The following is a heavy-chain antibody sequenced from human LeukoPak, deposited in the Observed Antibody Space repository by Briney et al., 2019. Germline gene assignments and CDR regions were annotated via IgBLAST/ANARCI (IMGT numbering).Heavy chain of an antibody. CDR2: IIPIFGTA. CDR3: ARHGSSVTSPFDY. Sequence: GASVKVSCKASGGTFSSYAISWVRQAPGQGLEWMGGIIPIFGTANYAQKFQGRVTITTDESTSTAYMELSSLRSGDTAEYYCARHGSSVTSPFDYWGQGTLVTVSS. CDR1: GGTFSSYA. J-gene: IGHJ4*02. D-gene: IGHD4-17*01. V-gene: IGHV1-69*05.